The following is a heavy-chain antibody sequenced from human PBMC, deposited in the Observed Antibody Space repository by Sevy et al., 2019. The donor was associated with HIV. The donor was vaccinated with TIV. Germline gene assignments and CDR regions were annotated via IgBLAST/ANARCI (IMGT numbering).Heavy chain of an antibody. J-gene: IGHJ2*01. V-gene: IGHV4-59*01. CDR3: ARDWGTPAAHYWYFDL. CDR1: AVSITDYY. Sequence: SETLSLTCTVSAVSITDYYWSWIRQPPGKGLEWIANIHYTGSTNYKPSLQSRVTIPVDTSKNQFSLKLNSVTAADTAVYYCARDWGTPAAHYWYFDLWGRGTLVTVSS. CDR2: IHYTGST. D-gene: IGHD2-2*01.